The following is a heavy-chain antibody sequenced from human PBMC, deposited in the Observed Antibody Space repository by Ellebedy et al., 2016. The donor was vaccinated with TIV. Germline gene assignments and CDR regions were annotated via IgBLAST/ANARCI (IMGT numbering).Heavy chain of an antibody. D-gene: IGHD2-15*01. J-gene: IGHJ6*02. Sequence: GSLRLSCVVSGFAVTNHYMSWVRQPPGKGLEWIGEINHSGGTTYNPSLKSRVTISVDTSKNEFSLKLTSVTAADTAVYFCARWMGFRVAATIGGLDVWGHGTTVTVSS. CDR3: ARWMGFRVAATIGGLDV. CDR1: GFAVTNHY. CDR2: INHSGGT. V-gene: IGHV4-34*01.